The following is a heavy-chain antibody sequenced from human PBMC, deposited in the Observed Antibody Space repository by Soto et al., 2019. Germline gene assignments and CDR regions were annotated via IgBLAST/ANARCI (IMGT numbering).Heavy chain of an antibody. D-gene: IGHD1-1*01. CDR3: ARVRYGDF. CDR2: LIAHNGNT. Sequence: QVHLVQSGAEVKKPGASVKVSCKGSGYTCTSYGISWVRQASGQGLEGMGWLIAHNGNTDFAQKLQGIVILTRVSSASTSHMELRRLISDDTAVFSCARVRYGDFCCQGALVTVST. J-gene: IGHJ4*02. CDR1: GYTCTSYG. V-gene: IGHV1-18*01.